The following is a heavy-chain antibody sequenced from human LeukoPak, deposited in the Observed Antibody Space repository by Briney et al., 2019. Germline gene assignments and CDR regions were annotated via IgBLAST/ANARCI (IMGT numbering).Heavy chain of an antibody. CDR3: ASRAKAEWWYRAVSEYFQH. V-gene: IGHV4-34*01. J-gene: IGHJ1*01. CDR1: GGSFSGYC. D-gene: IGHD2-15*01. Sequence: SETLSLTCGVYGGSFSGYCWSWIRQPLGKGLEWIGEITHSGSTTYNPSLKSRVTISLDTSKNQFSLKLSSVTAADTAVYYCASRAKAEWWYRAVSEYFQHWGQGTLVTVSS. CDR2: ITHSGST.